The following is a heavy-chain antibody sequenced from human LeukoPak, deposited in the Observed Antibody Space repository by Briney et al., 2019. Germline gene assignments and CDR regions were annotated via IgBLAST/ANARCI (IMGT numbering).Heavy chain of an antibody. CDR2: ISWNSGSI. CDR1: GFTFDDYA. Sequence: GRSLRLSCAASGFTFDDYAMHWVRQAPGKGLEWVSGISWNSGSIGYADSVKGRFTISRDNAKNSLYLQMNSLRAEDTALYYCARSSGIAAAGTDWGQGTLVTVCS. CDR3: ARSSGIAAAGTD. J-gene: IGHJ4*02. D-gene: IGHD6-13*01. V-gene: IGHV3-9*01.